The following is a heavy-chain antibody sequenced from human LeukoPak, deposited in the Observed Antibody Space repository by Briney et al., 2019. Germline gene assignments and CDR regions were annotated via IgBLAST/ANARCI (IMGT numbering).Heavy chain of an antibody. D-gene: IGHD6-19*01. Sequence: GGALRLSCAASGFTFSSYSMNWVRQAPGKGLEWVSSISSSSYIYYADSVKGRFTISRDNAKNSLYLQMNSLRAEDTAVYYCARELAVAGQVDYWGQGTLVTVSS. CDR3: ARELAVAGQVDY. J-gene: IGHJ4*02. V-gene: IGHV3-21*01. CDR2: ISSSSYI. CDR1: GFTFSSYS.